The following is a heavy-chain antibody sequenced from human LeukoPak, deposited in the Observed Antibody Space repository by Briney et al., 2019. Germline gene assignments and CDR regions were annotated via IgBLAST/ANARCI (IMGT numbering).Heavy chain of an antibody. D-gene: IGHD6-13*01. CDR3: ARQQGDYVDY. J-gene: IGHJ4*02. CDR2: INHSGST. Sequence: PSETLSLTCAVYGGSFSVYYWSWIRQPPGKGLEWIGEINHSGSTNYNPSLKSRVIISVDTSKNHFSLKLNSVTAADTAVYHCARQQGDYVDYWGQGTLVTVSS. CDR1: GGSFSVYY. V-gene: IGHV4-34*01.